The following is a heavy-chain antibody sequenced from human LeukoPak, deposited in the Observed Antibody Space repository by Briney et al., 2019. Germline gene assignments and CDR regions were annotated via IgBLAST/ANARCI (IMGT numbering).Heavy chain of an antibody. J-gene: IGHJ3*02. CDR1: GGPIRNSY. V-gene: IGHV4-4*07. D-gene: IGHD3-22*01. CDR3: ARILDRDI. CDR2: IHGTLGST. Sequence: PSETLSLTCTVSGGPIRNSYWSWVRHSAGTGMQWIGRIHGTLGSTNHNPSLKSRVVMSLDTSSNQFSLRLSAMSAADTATYYCARILDRDIWGQGTLVTVSP.